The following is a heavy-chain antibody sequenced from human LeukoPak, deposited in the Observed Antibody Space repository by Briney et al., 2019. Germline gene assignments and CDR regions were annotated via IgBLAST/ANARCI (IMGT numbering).Heavy chain of an antibody. D-gene: IGHD5-18*01. Sequence: SETLSLTCTVSGGSISSSSYYWGWIRQPPGKGLEWIGSIYYSGSTYYNPSLKSRVTISVDTSKNQFSLKLSSVTAADTAVYYCARKKYSYGFDYWGQGTLVTVSS. CDR3: ARKKYSYGFDY. CDR2: IYYSGST. V-gene: IGHV4-39*01. CDR1: GGSISSSSYY. J-gene: IGHJ4*02.